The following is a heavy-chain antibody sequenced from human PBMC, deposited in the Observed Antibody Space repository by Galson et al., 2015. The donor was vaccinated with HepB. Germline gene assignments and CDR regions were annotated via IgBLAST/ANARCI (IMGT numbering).Heavy chain of an antibody. CDR1: GFDFSRYT. D-gene: IGHD3-22*01. J-gene: IGHJ4*02. CDR3: ARNHYDIGGSSFYYFDF. CDR2: ISSSGSYI. Sequence: LRLSCAASGFDFSRYTMNWVRQAPGKGLEWLSSISSSGSYIYYADSLKGRFTISRDNARKSMYLQMKSLRAEDTATYYCARNHYDIGGSSFYYFDFWGQGNLVTVSS. V-gene: IGHV3-21*01.